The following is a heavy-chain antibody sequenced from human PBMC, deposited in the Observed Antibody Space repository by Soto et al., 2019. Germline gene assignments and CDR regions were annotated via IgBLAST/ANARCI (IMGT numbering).Heavy chain of an antibody. CDR3: AKDREKYYDILTVGAGFDY. V-gene: IGHV3-53*05. D-gene: IGHD3-9*01. J-gene: IGHJ4*02. CDR2: IYSSGSI. Sequence: PGGSLRLSCAASGFTVSSNYMSWVRQAPGKGLEWVSVIYSSGSIYYADSVKGRFTISRDNAKNTLYLQMNSLRAEDTALYYCAKDREKYYDILTVGAGFDYWGQGTLVTVSS. CDR1: GFTVSSNY.